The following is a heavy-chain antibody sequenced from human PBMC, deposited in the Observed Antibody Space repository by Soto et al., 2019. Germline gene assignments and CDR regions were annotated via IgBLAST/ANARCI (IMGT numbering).Heavy chain of an antibody. J-gene: IGHJ4*02. CDR3: AREPSSSWTIDY. D-gene: IGHD6-13*01. CDR2: IYYSGST. CDR1: GGSISSGGCY. Sequence: ILSLTCTVSGGSISSGGCYWSWIRQHPGKGLEWIGYIYYSGSTYYNPSLKSRVTISVDTSKNQFSLKLSSVTAADTAVYYCAREPSSSWTIDYWGQGTLVTVSS. V-gene: IGHV4-31*03.